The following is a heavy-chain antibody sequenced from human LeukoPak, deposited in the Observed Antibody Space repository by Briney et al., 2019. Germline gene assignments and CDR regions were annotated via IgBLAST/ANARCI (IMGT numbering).Heavy chain of an antibody. Sequence: PSETLSLTCTVSGGSISSYYWSWIRQPAGKGLEGIGRIYTSGSTNYNPSLKSRVTMSVDTSKNQFSLKLSSVTAADTAVYYCARAGRVLGYCSGGSCHRWFDPWGQGTLVTVSS. CDR2: IYTSGST. CDR3: ARAGRVLGYCSGGSCHRWFDP. CDR1: GGSISSYY. J-gene: IGHJ5*02. D-gene: IGHD2-15*01. V-gene: IGHV4-4*07.